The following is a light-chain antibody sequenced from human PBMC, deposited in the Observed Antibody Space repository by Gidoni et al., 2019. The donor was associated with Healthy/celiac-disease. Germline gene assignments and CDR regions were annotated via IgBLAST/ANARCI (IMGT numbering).Light chain of an antibody. CDR1: SLRSYY. V-gene: IGLV3-19*01. CDR2: GKS. CDR3: NSRDSRGNHLV. J-gene: IGLJ3*02. Sequence: SSELTQDPDVSVALGQTVRITCQGDSLRSYYASWYQQKPGQAPVLVIYGKSNRPSGIPDRFSGSSSGNTASLTITGAQAEDEADYYCNSRDSRGNHLVFGGGTKLTVL.